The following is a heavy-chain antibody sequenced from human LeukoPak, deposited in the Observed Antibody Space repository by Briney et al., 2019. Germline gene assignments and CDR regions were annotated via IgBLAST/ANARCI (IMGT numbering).Heavy chain of an antibody. Sequence: SETLSLTCTVSSGSISSYYWSWIRQPPGKGLEWIGYIYYSGSTNYNYNPSLKSRVTISVDTSKNQVSLRLSSVTAADTAVYYCARIQTAGNRFDPWGQGTLVTVSS. CDR1: SGSISSYY. V-gene: IGHV4-59*01. J-gene: IGHJ5*02. CDR2: IYYSGSTNY. CDR3: ARIQTAGNRFDP.